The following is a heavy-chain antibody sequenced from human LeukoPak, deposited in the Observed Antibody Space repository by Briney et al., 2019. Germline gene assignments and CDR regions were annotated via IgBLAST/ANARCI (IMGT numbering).Heavy chain of an antibody. CDR1: GFTFSSYW. D-gene: IGHD2-2*01. Sequence: GGSLRLSCVASGFTFSSYWMHWVRQAPGKGLEWVAVISYDGSNKYYADSVKGRFTISRDNSENTLYLQMNSLRAEDTALFYCAKDMCSSTSCSRRAFDIWGQGTMVTVSS. V-gene: IGHV3-30*18. J-gene: IGHJ3*02. CDR3: AKDMCSSTSCSRRAFDI. CDR2: ISYDGSNK.